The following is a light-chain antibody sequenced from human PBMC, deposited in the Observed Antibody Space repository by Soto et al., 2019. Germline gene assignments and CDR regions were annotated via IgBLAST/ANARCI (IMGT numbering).Light chain of an antibody. CDR1: TSDVGLYNY. CDR3: SSYTSSDTLV. Sequence: QSALTQPASVSGSPGQSITISCTGTTSDVGLYNYVSWYQQHPGKAPKLMISEVSNRPSGVSNRFSGSKSGNTASLTISGLQAEDEADYYCSSYTSSDTLVLGAGTKLTVL. CDR2: EVS. V-gene: IGLV2-14*01. J-gene: IGLJ2*01.